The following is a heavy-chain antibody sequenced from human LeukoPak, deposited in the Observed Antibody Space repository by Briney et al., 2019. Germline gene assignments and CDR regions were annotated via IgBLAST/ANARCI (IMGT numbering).Heavy chain of an antibody. CDR2: ISSSSSYI. Sequence: KPRGSLRLSCAASEFTFSSYSMNWVRQAPGKGLEWVSSISSSSSYIYYADSVKGRFTISRDNAKNSLYLQMNSLRAEDTAVYYCARDDDGSGSYYNSDRGMDVWGQGTTVTVSS. D-gene: IGHD3-10*01. V-gene: IGHV3-21*01. CDR1: EFTFSSYS. J-gene: IGHJ6*02. CDR3: ARDDDGSGSYYNSDRGMDV.